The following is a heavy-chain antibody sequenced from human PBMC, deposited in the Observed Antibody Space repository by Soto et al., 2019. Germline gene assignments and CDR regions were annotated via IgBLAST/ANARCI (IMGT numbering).Heavy chain of an antibody. J-gene: IGHJ4*02. CDR1: GFTFSDHY. V-gene: IGHV3-72*01. Sequence: EVQLVESGGGLVQPGGSLRLSCATSGFTFSDHYLDWVRQAAGKGLEWVGRSKNRGQGFATEYAASVQGRFTISRDDSKSSLYLHMNSLKTEDTAVYYCVLWVRGVIKYWGQGTLVTVSS. CDR3: VLWVRGVIKY. D-gene: IGHD3-10*01. CDR2: SKNRGQGFAT.